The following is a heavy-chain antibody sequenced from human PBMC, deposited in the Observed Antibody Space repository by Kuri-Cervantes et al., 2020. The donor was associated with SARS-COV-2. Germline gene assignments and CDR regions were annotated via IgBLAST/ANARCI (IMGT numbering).Heavy chain of an antibody. Sequence: SVKVSCKASGGTFSSYAISWVRQAPGQGLEWMGGIIPIFGTANYAQKFQGRVTITADKSTSTAYMELRSLRSDDTAVYYCARGRPDYYDSSVYERGWFDPWGQGTLVTASS. V-gene: IGHV1-69*06. CDR2: IIPIFGTA. J-gene: IGHJ5*02. CDR3: ARGRPDYYDSSVYERGWFDP. CDR1: GGTFSSYA. D-gene: IGHD3-22*01.